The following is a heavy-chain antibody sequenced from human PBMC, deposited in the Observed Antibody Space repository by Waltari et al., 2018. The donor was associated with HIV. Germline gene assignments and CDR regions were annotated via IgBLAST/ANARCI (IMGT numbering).Heavy chain of an antibody. J-gene: IGHJ4*02. CDR1: GGSINNYY. D-gene: IGHD1-26*01. CDR3: ARETSGPTWRLFDS. Sequence: QVQLQESGPGLVKPSETLSLTCIVPGGSINNYYWNWIRQPAGKVLEWLGRINASGGTNYNPSLKSRVTMSVDTSKNQFSLKLTSVTAADTAVYFCARETSGPTWRLFDSWGQGTLVTVSS. V-gene: IGHV4-4*07. CDR2: INASGGT.